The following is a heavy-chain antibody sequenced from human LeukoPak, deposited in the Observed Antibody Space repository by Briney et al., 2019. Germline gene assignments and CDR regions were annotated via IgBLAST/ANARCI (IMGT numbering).Heavy chain of an antibody. J-gene: IGHJ4*02. V-gene: IGHV4-34*01. CDR1: GGSFSGYY. CDR2: INHSGST. CDR3: AGGRHVRTYYYGSGSYFSFDY. D-gene: IGHD3-10*01. Sequence: SETLSLTCAVDGGSFSGYYWSWIREPPGKELEWIGEINHSGSTNYNPSLKSRVTISVDTSKNQFSLKLSSVTAADTAVYYCAGGRHVRTYYYGSGSYFSFDYWGQGTLVTVSS.